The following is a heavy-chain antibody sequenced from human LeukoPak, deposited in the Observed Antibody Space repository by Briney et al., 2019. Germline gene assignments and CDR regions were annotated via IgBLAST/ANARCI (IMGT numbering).Heavy chain of an antibody. CDR3: AKISTVTNNFDY. CDR1: GFTFSSYA. V-gene: IGHV3-23*01. J-gene: IGHJ4*01. D-gene: IGHD4-17*01. Sequence: GGSLRLSCTSSGFTFSSYAMSWVRQAPGKGLEWVSSVDFSGAAAYYADSVKGRFTISRDNAKNTLYLQMYSLRADDTALYYCAKISTVTNNFDYWGPGTLVTVSS. CDR2: VDFSGAAA.